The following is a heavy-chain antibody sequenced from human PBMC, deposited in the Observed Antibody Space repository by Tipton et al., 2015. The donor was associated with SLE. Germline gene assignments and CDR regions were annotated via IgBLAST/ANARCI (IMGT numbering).Heavy chain of an antibody. CDR1: GYSISSGYY. V-gene: IGHV4-38-2*01. Sequence: TLSLTCAVSGYSISSGYYWGWIRQPPGKGLEWIGSIYQSGSTYYNPSLKSRVTISVDTSKNQFSLKLSSVTAADTAVYYCARGSRDSIYYYYYMDVWGKGTTVTVSS. J-gene: IGHJ6*03. CDR2: IYQSGST. D-gene: IGHD2-15*01. CDR3: ARGSRDSIYYYYYMDV.